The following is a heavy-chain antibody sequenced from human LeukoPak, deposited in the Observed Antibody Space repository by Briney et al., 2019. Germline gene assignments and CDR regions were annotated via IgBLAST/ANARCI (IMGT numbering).Heavy chain of an antibody. J-gene: IGHJ6*03. V-gene: IGHV3-9*03. CDR3: AKAGSSSGSYLNGYMDV. D-gene: IGHD3-10*01. Sequence: GGSLRLSCAASGFTFDDYAMHWVRQAPGKGLEWVSGISWNSGYIGYADSVKGRFTISRDNAKNSLFLQMNSLRDEDMALYYCAKAGSSSGSYLNGYMDVWGIGTPVTVS. CDR2: ISWNSGYI. CDR1: GFTFDDYA.